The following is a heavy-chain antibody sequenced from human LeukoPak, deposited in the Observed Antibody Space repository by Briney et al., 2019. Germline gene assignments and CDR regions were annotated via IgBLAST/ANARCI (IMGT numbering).Heavy chain of an antibody. D-gene: IGHD2-2*01. CDR2: ISSTSSYI. CDR1: GFTFSSYS. V-gene: IGHV3-21*01. J-gene: IGHJ4*02. CDR3: ASQPAVIDLDY. Sequence: GGSLRLSCAASGFTFSSYSIHWVRQTPGKGLEWVSSISSTSSYIYYADSEKGRFTISRDNAKNTVYLQMKSLRAEDTAVYYCASQPAVIDLDYWGQGTLVTVSS.